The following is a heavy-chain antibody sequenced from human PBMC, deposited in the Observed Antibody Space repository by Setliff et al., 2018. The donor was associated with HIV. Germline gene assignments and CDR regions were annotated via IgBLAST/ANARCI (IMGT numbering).Heavy chain of an antibody. CDR2: ISPNYGGT. Sequence: ASVKVSCKTSGYIFTHYYTHWVRQAPGQGLEWMGRISPNYGGTHYPQKFQGRVTLTSDTSISTAYMELSGLTSGDTAVYYCARGQGPVDYWGQGTLVTVSS. J-gene: IGHJ4*02. CDR3: ARGQGPVDY. V-gene: IGHV1-2*06. CDR1: GYIFTHYY.